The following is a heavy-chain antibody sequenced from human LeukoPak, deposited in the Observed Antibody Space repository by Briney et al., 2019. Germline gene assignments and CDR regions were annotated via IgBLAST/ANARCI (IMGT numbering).Heavy chain of an antibody. CDR1: GFTFSDYA. D-gene: IGHD2-21*01. Sequence: PGGSLRLSCAASGFTFSDYAMNWVRQPPGKGLEWVSYISTSSTTIYYADSVKGRFTISRDNARNSLYLQMISLRVEDTAVYYCAKDVNAHCRGDCSDYWGQGTLVTVSS. CDR3: AKDVNAHCRGDCSDY. CDR2: ISTSSTTI. J-gene: IGHJ4*02. V-gene: IGHV3-48*04.